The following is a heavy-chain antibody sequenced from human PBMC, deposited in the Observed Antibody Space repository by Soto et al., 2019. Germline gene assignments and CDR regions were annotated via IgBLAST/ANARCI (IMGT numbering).Heavy chain of an antibody. CDR3: AGGGVRGVITRTRDYYGMDV. CDR1: GYNLTSYW. V-gene: IGHV5-51*01. J-gene: IGHJ6*02. D-gene: IGHD3-10*01. CDR2: IYPGDSDT. Sequence: PGESLKISWKGSGYNLTSYWIGWVRQMPGKGLECMGIIYPGDSDTRYSPSFQGQVTISADKSISAAYLQWSSLKASDTAMYYCAGGGVRGVITRTRDYYGMDVWGQGTTVTVSS.